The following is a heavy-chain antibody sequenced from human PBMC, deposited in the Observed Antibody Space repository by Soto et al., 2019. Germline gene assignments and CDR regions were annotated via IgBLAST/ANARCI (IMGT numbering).Heavy chain of an antibody. CDR1: GDSVSSSSAA. J-gene: IGHJ6*02. D-gene: IGHD3-16*01. CDR3: AGVVWFRGMDV. CDR2: TYYRSKWIH. V-gene: IGHV6-1*01. Sequence: SQTLSPTCDISGDSVSSSSAAWNWIRQSPSRGLEWLGRTYYRSKWIHEYTVSMESRITINPDTSKNQISLHIYSVTAEDTAVYYCAGVVWFRGMDVWGQGTPVTVSS.